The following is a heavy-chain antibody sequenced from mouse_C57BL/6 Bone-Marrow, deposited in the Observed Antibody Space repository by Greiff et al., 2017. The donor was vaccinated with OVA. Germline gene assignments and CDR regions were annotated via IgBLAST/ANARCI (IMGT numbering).Heavy chain of an antibody. CDR3: ARPYDYDRDYYAMDY. Sequence: VQLQQPGAELVKPGASVKLSCKASGYTFTSYWMHWVKQRPGQGLEWIGMIHPNSGSTNYNEKFKSKATLTVDKSSSTAYMQLSSLTSEDSAVHYWARPYDYDRDYYAMDYWGQGTSVTVSS. J-gene: IGHJ4*01. D-gene: IGHD2-4*01. CDR1: GYTFTSYW. CDR2: IHPNSGST. V-gene: IGHV1-64*01.